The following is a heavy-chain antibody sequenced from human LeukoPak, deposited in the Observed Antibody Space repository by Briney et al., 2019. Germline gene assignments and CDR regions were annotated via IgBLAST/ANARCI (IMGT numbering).Heavy chain of an antibody. J-gene: IGHJ4*02. CDR1: GFTFTSYD. CDR3: ARAPYDSSGYFC. V-gene: IGHV1-8*01. D-gene: IGHD3-22*01. Sequence: ASVKVSCKASGFTFTSYDINWVRQATGQGLEWMGWMNPNSGNTGYAQKFQGRVTMTRNTSISTAYMELSSLRSEDTAVYYCARAPYDSSGYFCWGQGTLVTVSS. CDR2: MNPNSGNT.